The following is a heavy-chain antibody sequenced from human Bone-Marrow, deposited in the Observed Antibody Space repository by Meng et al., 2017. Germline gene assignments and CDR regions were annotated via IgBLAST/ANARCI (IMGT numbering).Heavy chain of an antibody. CDR3: ARDVAGRGGY. CDR2: INTDGTTT. J-gene: IGHJ4*02. CDR1: GFTFSSYW. D-gene: IGHD1-26*01. V-gene: IGHV3-74*01. Sequence: LVGHGGGLVQPGGSLRLSCDASGFTFSSYWMHWVRQTPGKGLVWVSRINTDGTTTTYADSVKGRFTISRDNAKNTLYLQMNSLRGEDTAVYYCARDVAGRGGYWGQGTLVTVSS.